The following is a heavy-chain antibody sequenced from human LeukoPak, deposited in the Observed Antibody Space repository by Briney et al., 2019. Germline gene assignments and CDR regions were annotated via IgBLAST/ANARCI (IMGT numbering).Heavy chain of an antibody. CDR2: MNPNSGNT. CDR1: GYTFTNYD. D-gene: IGHD6-19*01. J-gene: IGHJ4*02. V-gene: IGHV1-8*01. CDR3: GRRLAVAGTLPDS. Sequence: ASVKVSCKASGYTFTNYDINWVRQATGQGLEWMGWMNPNSGNTGYAQKFQGRITMTRDTSIGTAYMELSSLRSEDTAVYYCGRRLAVAGTLPDSWSQGTLVTVSS.